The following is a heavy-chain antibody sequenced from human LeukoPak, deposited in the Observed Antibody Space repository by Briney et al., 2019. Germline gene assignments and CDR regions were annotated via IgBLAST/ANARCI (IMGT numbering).Heavy chain of an antibody. Sequence: GASVKVSCKASGGTFSSYAISWVRQAPGQGLEWMGRIIPIFGTANYAQKFQGRVTITTDESTSTAYMELSSLRSGDTAVYYCARDIVGASLYWGQGTLVTVSS. J-gene: IGHJ4*02. D-gene: IGHD1-26*01. CDR3: ARDIVGASLY. CDR1: GGTFSSYA. CDR2: IIPIFGTA. V-gene: IGHV1-69*05.